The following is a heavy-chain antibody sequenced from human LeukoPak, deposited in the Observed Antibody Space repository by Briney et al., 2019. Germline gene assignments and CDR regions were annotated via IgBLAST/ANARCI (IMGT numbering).Heavy chain of an antibody. CDR3: ARQLSNYYRAFDF. CDR1: GYTFTNYY. V-gene: IGHV1-2*02. J-gene: IGHJ4*02. CDR2: INPASAGA. D-gene: IGHD4-11*01. Sequence: GASVKVSCKPSGYTFTNYYIHWVRQAPGQGPEWVGWINPASAGAAFAPKFQGRVPMTWDSSIAQACIDLTSLGSKDTAVYYCARQLSNYYRAFDFWGQGTLVTVSS.